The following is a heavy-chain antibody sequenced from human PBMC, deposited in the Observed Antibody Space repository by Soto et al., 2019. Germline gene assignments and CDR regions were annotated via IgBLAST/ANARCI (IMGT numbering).Heavy chain of an antibody. V-gene: IGHV4-59*01. J-gene: IGHJ4*02. CDR2: IYYSGST. CDR1: GGSISSYY. D-gene: IGHD6-6*01. Sequence: WETLSLTCPVSGGSISSYYWSWIRQPPGKGLEWIGYIYYSGSTNYNPSLKSRVTTSVDTSKNQFSLKLSSVTAADTAVYYCARRVATRQMGYYFDYWGQGTLVTVSS. CDR3: ARRVATRQMGYYFDY.